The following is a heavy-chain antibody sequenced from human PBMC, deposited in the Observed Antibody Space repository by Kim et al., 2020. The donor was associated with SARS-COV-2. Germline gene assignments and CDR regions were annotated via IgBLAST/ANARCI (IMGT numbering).Heavy chain of an antibody. CDR3: ARAVLLWFGGLFDP. D-gene: IGHD3-10*01. CDR2: INHSGST. CDR1: GGSFSGYY. Sequence: SQTLSLTCAVYGGSFSGYYWSWIRQPPGKGLEWIGEINHSGSTNYNPSLKSRVTISVDTSKNQFSLKLSSVTAADTAVYYCARAVLLWFGGLFDPWGQGT. V-gene: IGHV4-34*01. J-gene: IGHJ5*02.